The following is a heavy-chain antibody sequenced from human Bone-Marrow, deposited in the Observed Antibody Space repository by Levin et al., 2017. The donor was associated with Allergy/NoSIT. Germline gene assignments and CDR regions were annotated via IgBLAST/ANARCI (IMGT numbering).Heavy chain of an antibody. D-gene: IGHD2-2*01. V-gene: IGHV3-72*01. CDR2: IRNKAKRYST. CDR3: TRDVGDVVMVPAAI. Sequence: PGGSLRLSCAASGFSFSDHYTDWVRQAPGKGLEWVGRIRNKAKRYSTDYAASVKGRFTILRDDSKNSVYLQMNSLQTEDTAVYYCTRDVGDVVMVPAAIWGQGTMVTVSS. CDR1: GFSFSDHY. J-gene: IGHJ3*02.